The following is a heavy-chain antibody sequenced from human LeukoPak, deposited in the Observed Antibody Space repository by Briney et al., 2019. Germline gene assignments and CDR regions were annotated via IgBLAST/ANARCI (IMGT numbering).Heavy chain of an antibody. D-gene: IGHD6-13*01. CDR3: ASIAAAGTGKDAFDI. CDR2: IYYSGST. Sequence: SETLSLTCTVSGGSTSSYYWSWIRQPPGKGLEWIGYIYYSGSTNYNPSLKSRVTISVDTSKNQFSLKLSSVTAADTAVYYCASIAAAGTGKDAFDIWGQGTMVTVSS. V-gene: IGHV4-59*01. J-gene: IGHJ3*02. CDR1: GGSTSSYY.